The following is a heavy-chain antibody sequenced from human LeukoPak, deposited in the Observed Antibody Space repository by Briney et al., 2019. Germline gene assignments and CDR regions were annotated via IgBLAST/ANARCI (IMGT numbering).Heavy chain of an antibody. CDR3: TREWAYCSSTSCYLYYYYGMDV. V-gene: IGHV1-18*01. CDR2: ISAYDGNT. D-gene: IGHD2-2*01. CDR1: GYTFTSYG. Sequence: ASVKVSCKASGYTFTSYGISWVRQAPGQGLEWMGWISAYDGNTNYAQKLQGRVTMTTDTSTSTAYMELRSLRSDDTAVYYCTREWAYCSSTSCYLYYYYGMDVWGQGTTVTVSS. J-gene: IGHJ6*02.